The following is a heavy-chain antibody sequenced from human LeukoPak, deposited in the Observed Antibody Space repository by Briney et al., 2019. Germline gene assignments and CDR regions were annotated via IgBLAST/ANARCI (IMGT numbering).Heavy chain of an antibody. CDR1: GFSLSTNGMC. D-gene: IGHD5-24*01. CDR2: IDWDDDK. CDR3: ARVREAALAFDI. V-gene: IGHV2-70*11. J-gene: IGHJ3*02. Sequence: ASGPTLVNPTQTLTLTCTFSGFSLSTNGMCVSRIRQPPGKALEWLARIDWDDDKYYNTSLKTRLTISKDTSKNQVVLTMTNMDPVDTATYYCARVREAALAFDIWGQGTMVTVSS.